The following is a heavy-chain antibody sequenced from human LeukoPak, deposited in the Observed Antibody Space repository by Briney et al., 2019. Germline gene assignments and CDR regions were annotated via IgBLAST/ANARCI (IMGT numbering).Heavy chain of an antibody. Sequence: KPSETLSLTCTVSGGSISSYYWSWIRQPPGKGLEWIGYIYYSGNTNYNPSLKSRVTISVDTSKNQFSLKLNSVTAADTAVYYCARLRYYYDSTKGVGYYYYGMDVWGQGTTVTVSS. J-gene: IGHJ6*02. CDR3: ARLRYYYDSTKGVGYYYYGMDV. D-gene: IGHD3-22*01. CDR1: GGSISSYY. V-gene: IGHV4-59*08. CDR2: IYYSGNT.